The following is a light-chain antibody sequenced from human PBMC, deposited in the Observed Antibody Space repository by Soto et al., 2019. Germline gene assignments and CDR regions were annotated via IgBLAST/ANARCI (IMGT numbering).Light chain of an antibody. CDR3: QQYGSSLPIT. Sequence: EIILTQSPDTLSLSPGERATLSCRASQTVSSNYLAWCQQRPGQAPRLLIYGASTRAAGIPDRFSGSGSGTDFTLTITRLEPEDSAVYYCQQYGSSLPITFGQGTRLEIK. CDR2: GAS. V-gene: IGKV3-20*01. CDR1: QTVSSNY. J-gene: IGKJ5*01.